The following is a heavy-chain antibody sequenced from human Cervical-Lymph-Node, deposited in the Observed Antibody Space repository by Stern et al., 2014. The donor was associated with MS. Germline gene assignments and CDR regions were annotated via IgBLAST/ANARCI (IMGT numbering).Heavy chain of an antibody. CDR3: TKDTFGPEDY. Sequence: EVQLVESGGGLVQPGGTLRLSCVASGFTFSNYWMHWVRQAPGKGLVRVARMNREGRATIHADCVKGRFSISRDNAKNTLYLEMNSLRAEDTAVYYCTKDTFGPEDYWGQGVSVTVSS. V-gene: IGHV3-74*01. J-gene: IGHJ4*02. CDR2: MNREGRAT. D-gene: IGHD3-16*01. CDR1: GFTFSNYW.